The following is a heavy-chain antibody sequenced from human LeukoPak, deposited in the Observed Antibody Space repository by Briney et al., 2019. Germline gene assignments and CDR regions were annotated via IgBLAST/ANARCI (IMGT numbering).Heavy chain of an antibody. CDR3: ARGRGDIVVVPAATSPGAYYFDY. CDR2: INHSGST. J-gene: IGHJ4*02. Sequence: SETLSLTCTVSGGSISSGSYYWGWLRQPPGKGLEWIGEINHSGSTNYNPSLKSRVTISVHTSKNQFSLKLSSVTAADTAVYYCARGRGDIVVVPAATSPGAYYFDYWGQGTLVTVSS. CDR1: GGSISSGSYY. D-gene: IGHD2-2*01. V-gene: IGHV4-39*07.